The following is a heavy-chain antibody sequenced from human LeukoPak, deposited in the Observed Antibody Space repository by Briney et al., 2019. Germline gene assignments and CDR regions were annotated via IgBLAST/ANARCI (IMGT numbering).Heavy chain of an antibody. CDR2: IYPGDSDT. Sequence: GESLKISCKGSGYSFSTYWIGWVRQMPGKGLEWMGIIYPGDSDTRYSPSFQGQVTISADKSISTAYLQWSSLKASDTAMYYCARLQASPVVRGAVYYFNHWGQGTLVTVSS. J-gene: IGHJ4*02. V-gene: IGHV5-51*01. D-gene: IGHD3-10*01. CDR3: ARLQASPVVRGAVYYFNH. CDR1: GYSFSTYW.